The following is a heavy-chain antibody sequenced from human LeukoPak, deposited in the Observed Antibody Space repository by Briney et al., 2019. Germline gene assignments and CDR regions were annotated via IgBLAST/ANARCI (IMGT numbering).Heavy chain of an antibody. V-gene: IGHV3-7*03. Sequence: QPGGSLRLSCAASRFTLSTYWMSWVRQAPGKGLEWVAHIKQDGSQEYYVDSVKGRFTISRDNAKNSLYLQINSLRAEDTAVYYCARSSYSSSSSVWGQGTMVTVSS. CDR3: ARSSYSSSSSV. D-gene: IGHD6-6*01. CDR2: IKQDGSQE. J-gene: IGHJ3*01. CDR1: RFTLSTYW.